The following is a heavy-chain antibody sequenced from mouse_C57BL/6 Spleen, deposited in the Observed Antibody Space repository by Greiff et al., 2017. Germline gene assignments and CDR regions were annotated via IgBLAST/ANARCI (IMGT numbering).Heavy chain of an antibody. J-gene: IGHJ1*03. V-gene: IGHV4-1*01. Sequence: EVKLMESGGGLVQPGGSLKLSCAASGIDFSRYWMSWVRRAPGKGLEWIGEINPDSSTINYAPSLKDKFIISRDNAKNTLYLQMSKVRSEDTALYYCASSITTVVYWYFDVWGTGTTVTVSS. CDR3: ASSITTVVYWYFDV. CDR2: INPDSSTI. D-gene: IGHD1-1*01. CDR1: GIDFSRYW.